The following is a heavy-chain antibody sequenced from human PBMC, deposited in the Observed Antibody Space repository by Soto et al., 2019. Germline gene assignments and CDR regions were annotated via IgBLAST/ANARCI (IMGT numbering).Heavy chain of an antibody. V-gene: IGHV4-31*11. CDR2: IYYNGRA. D-gene: IGHD3-10*01. CDR3: ARRGAGSGSFDY. Sequence: QVQLQESGPGLVKPSQTLSLTCAVSGASISSGDYYWSWIRQHPGKGLEWIGYIYYNGRAYYNPSLNSRVTMSSDTSKNQFSLKLSSVTAEDTAVSYCARRGAGSGSFDYWRQGALVTVSS. J-gene: IGHJ4*02. CDR1: GASISSGDYY.